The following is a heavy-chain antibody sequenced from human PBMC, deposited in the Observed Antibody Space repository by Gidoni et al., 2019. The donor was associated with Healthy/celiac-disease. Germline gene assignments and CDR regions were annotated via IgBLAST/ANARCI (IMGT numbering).Heavy chain of an antibody. CDR1: GFTVRSYA. Sequence: QVQLVESGGGVVQPGRSLRLSCAASGFTVRSYAMHWVRQAPGKGLECVAVISYDGSNKYYADSVKGRFTISRDNSKNTLYLQMNSLRAEDTAVYYCARDQSLWFGELGAPFDYWGQGTLVTVSS. CDR3: ARDQSLWFGELGAPFDY. D-gene: IGHD3-10*01. CDR2: ISYDGSNK. J-gene: IGHJ4*02. V-gene: IGHV3-30-3*01.